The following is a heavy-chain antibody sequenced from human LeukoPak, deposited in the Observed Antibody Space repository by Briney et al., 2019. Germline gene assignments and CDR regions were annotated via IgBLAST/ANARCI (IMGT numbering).Heavy chain of an antibody. V-gene: IGHV4-4*07. D-gene: IGHD6-13*01. CDR2: IYTSGST. Sequence: SSETLSLTCTVSGGSISSYYWSWIRQPAGKGLEWIGRIYTSGSTNYNPSLKSRVTMSVDTSKNQFSLKLSSVTTADTAVYYCAREGGSSSWYPPFDYWGQGTLVTVSS. CDR1: GGSISSYY. J-gene: IGHJ4*02. CDR3: AREGGSSSWYPPFDY.